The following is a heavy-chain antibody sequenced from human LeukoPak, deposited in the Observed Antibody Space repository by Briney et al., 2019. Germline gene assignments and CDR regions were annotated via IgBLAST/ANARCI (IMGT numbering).Heavy chain of an antibody. Sequence: SETLSLTCTVSGGSVSSGSYYWSWIRQPPGKGLEWIGDIYYSGSTNYNPSLKSRVTISVDTSKNQFSLKLSSVTAADTAVYYCARDIPPDFWSGYFYGMDVWGQGTTVTVSS. CDR1: GGSVSSGSYY. J-gene: IGHJ6*02. CDR3: ARDIPPDFWSGYFYGMDV. D-gene: IGHD3-3*01. CDR2: IYYSGST. V-gene: IGHV4-61*01.